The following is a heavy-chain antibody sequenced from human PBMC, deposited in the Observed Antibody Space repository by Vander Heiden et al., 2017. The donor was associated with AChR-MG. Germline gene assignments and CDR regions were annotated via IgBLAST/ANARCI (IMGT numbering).Heavy chain of an antibody. J-gene: IGHJ3*02. D-gene: IGHD3-3*01. V-gene: IGHV3-30*18. CDR1: GFTFSSYG. Sequence: QVQLVESGGGVVQPGRSLRLSCAASGFTFSSYGMHWVRQAPGKGLEWVAVISYDGSNKYYADSVKGRFTISRDNSKNTLYLQMNSLRAEDTAVYYCAKPLRARIRLVWSGYYRNDAFDIWGQGTMVTVSS. CDR3: AKPLRARIRLVWSGYYRNDAFDI. CDR2: ISYDGSNK.